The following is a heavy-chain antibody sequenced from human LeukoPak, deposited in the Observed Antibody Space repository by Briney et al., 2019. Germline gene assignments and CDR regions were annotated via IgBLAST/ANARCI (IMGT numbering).Heavy chain of an antibody. V-gene: IGHV3-53*01. Sequence: GGSLRLSRAASGFTFKTYAMNWVRQAPGKGLEWVSVIYSSGSTYYADSVKGRFTISRDNSKNTLYLQMNSLRAEDTAVYYCARDLYGVSHDYWGQGTLVTVSS. D-gene: IGHD4-17*01. CDR2: IYSSGST. CDR3: ARDLYGVSHDY. CDR1: GFTFKTYA. J-gene: IGHJ4*02.